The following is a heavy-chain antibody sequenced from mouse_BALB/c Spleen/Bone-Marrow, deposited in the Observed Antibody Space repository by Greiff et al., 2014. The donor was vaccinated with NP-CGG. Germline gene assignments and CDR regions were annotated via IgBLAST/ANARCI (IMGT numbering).Heavy chain of an antibody. D-gene: IGHD2-1*01. V-gene: IGHV1-26*01. J-gene: IGHJ4*01. Sequence: EVKLQESGPELVKPGASVKMSCKASGYTFTDYYMKWVKQSHGKSLEWIGDINPNNGDTFYNQKFKGKATLTVGKSSSTAYMQLDSLTSEDSALYYCARSDYGYYYYAMDYWGQGTSVTVSS. CDR2: INPNNGDT. CDR3: ARSDYGYYYYAMDY. CDR1: GYTFTDYY.